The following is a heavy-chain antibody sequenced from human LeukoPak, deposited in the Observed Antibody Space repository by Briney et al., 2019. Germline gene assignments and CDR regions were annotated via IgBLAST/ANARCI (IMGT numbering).Heavy chain of an antibody. V-gene: IGHV4-61*02. J-gene: IGHJ4*02. Sequence: SETLSLTCIVSGGSISSGSYYWSWIRQPAGKGLEWIGRIYTSGSTNYNPSLKSRVTISVDTSKNQFSLKLSSVTAADTAVYYCARESYSSSSQTLNYWGQGTLVTVSS. CDR1: GGSISSGSYY. CDR3: ARESYSSSSQTLNY. D-gene: IGHD6-6*01. CDR2: IYTSGST.